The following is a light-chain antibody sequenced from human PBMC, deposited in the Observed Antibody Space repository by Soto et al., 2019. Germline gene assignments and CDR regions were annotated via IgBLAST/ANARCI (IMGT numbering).Light chain of an antibody. CDR3: AAWDDSLSGYV. Sequence: QSVLTQPPSASGTPGQRVTISCSGSSSNIGGNFVYWYQQLPGTAPKLLIYRSNQRPSGVPDRFSGSKSGTSASLAISGLRSDDEADYYCAAWDDSLSGYVFGTGTKVTVL. CDR1: SSNIGGNF. V-gene: IGLV1-47*01. CDR2: RSN. J-gene: IGLJ1*01.